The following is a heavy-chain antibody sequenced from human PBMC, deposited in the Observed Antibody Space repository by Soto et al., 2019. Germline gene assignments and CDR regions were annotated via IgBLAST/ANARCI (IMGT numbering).Heavy chain of an antibody. V-gene: IGHV2-5*02. D-gene: IGHD6-13*01. Sequence: QITLKESGPTLVKPTQTLTLTCTFSGFPLSTSGVGVGWIRQPPGKALEWLALIYWDDDKRYIPSLKSRLTITKDTSKNQVVLTMTNMDPLDTATYYCAHRRGYSSSLTKYYYYMDVWGKGTTVTVSS. CDR1: GFPLSTSGVG. J-gene: IGHJ6*03. CDR3: AHRRGYSSSLTKYYYYMDV. CDR2: IYWDDDK.